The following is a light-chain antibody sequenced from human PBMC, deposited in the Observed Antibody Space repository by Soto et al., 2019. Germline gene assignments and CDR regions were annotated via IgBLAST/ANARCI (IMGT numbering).Light chain of an antibody. J-gene: IGKJ5*01. CDR1: HSLLHITGETF. CDR2: EVS. Sequence: DVVMTQTPLSLSVAPGQPASISCKSSHSLLHITGETFLFWYLQKPGQSPPLLIYEVSTRVSGVTDRFIGSGSGTDFTLEIIRVETDDVGICYYRHSTDPPPTFGQGTRLEIK. V-gene: IGKV2D-29*02. CDR3: RHSTDPPPT.